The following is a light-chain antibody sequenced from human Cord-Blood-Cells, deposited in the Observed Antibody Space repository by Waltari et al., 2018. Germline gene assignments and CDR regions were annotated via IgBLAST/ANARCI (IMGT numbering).Light chain of an antibody. J-gene: IGKJ3*01. CDR2: GAS. CDR1: QSVSSSY. V-gene: IGKV3-20*01. Sequence: PGTLSLSPGERATLSCRASQSVSSSYLACYQQKPGQAPRLLIYGASSSATGIPDRFSGSGSGTDFTLTISRLEPEDFAVYYCQQYGSSPFTFGPGTKVDIK. CDR3: QQYGSSPFT.